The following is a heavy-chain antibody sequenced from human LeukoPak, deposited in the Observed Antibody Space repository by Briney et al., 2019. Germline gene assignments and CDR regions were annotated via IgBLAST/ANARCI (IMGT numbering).Heavy chain of an antibody. J-gene: IGHJ5*02. CDR2: IYPGDSDT. D-gene: IGHD1-26*01. Sequence: GGSLKISCKGSGYSFTSYWIVWVRQMPGKGLEWMGIIYPGDSDTRYSPSFQGQVTLSADKSISTAYLQWSSLKASDTAMYYCARLVSGVGNWFDPWGQGTLVTVSS. CDR3: ARLVSGVGNWFDP. V-gene: IGHV5-51*01. CDR1: GYSFTSYW.